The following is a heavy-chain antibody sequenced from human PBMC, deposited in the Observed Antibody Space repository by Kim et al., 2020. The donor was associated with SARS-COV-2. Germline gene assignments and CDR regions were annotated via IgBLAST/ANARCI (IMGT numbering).Heavy chain of an antibody. CDR1: GGSFSGYY. V-gene: IGHV4-34*01. J-gene: IGHJ6*02. CDR3: ARDGGYCSGGSCYSRRPRYYGMDV. D-gene: IGHD2-15*01. CDR2: INHSGST. Sequence: SETLSLTCAVYGGSFSGYYWSWIRQPPGKGLEWIGEINHSGSTNYNPSLKSRVTISVDTSKNQFSLKLSSVTAADTAVYYCARDGGYCSGGSCYSRRPRYYGMDVWGQGTTVTVSS.